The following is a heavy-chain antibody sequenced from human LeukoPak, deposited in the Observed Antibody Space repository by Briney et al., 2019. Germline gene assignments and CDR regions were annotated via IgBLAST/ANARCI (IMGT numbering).Heavy chain of an antibody. CDR3: ARGPATYYDILTGYWKRSDAFDI. CDR1: GGSFSGYY. CDR2: INHSGST. J-gene: IGHJ3*02. V-gene: IGHV4-34*01. Sequence: SETLSRTSAVYGGSFSGYYWSWIRQPPGKGLQWIGEINHSGSTNYNPSLKSRVSISGVTSKDQFSLKLSSVTAADTAVYYCARGPATYYDILTGYWKRSDAFDIWGQGTMVTVSS. D-gene: IGHD3-9*01.